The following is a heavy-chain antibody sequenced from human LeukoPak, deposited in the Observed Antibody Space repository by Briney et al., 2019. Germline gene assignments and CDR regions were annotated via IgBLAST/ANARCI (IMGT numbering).Heavy chain of an antibody. CDR1: GYTFTGYY. Sequence: ASVKVSCKASGYTFTGYYMHWVRQAPGQGLEWMGWINPNSGGTNYAQKFQGRVTMTRDTSISTAYMELSRVRSDDTAVYYCARDYYDSSGYYYRWDYWGQGTLVTVSS. J-gene: IGHJ4*02. V-gene: IGHV1-2*02. CDR3: ARDYYDSSGYYYRWDY. D-gene: IGHD3-22*01. CDR2: INPNSGGT.